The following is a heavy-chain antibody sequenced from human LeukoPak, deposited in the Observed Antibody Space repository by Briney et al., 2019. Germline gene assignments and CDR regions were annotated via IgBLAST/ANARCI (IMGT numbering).Heavy chain of an antibody. V-gene: IGHV4-4*09. J-gene: IGHJ4*02. CDR3: ARQFRPYYYDSSGYFDY. CDR1: GGSISSYY. D-gene: IGHD3-22*01. CDR2: IYTSGST. Sequence: SETLSLTCTVSGGSISSYYWSWIRQPPGKGLEWIGYIYTSGSTNYNPSLKSQVTISVDTSKNQLSLKLSSVTAADTAVYYCARQFRPYYYDSSGYFDYWGQGTLVTVSS.